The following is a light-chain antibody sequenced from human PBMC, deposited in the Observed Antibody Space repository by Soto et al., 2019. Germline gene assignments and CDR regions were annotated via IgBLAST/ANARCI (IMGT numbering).Light chain of an antibody. V-gene: IGKV1-9*01. J-gene: IGKJ5*01. CDR2: AAS. CDR1: HVISTS. Sequence: DIQLTRSPTFLSPSLGLRVTITCRTSHVISTSLAWYQVKPGKAPSLLIYAASILESGVPSRFSGTVSGTEFSLTISRLEPEYFADYYCQQHFDSPITFGQGTRVEIK. CDR3: QQHFDSPIT.